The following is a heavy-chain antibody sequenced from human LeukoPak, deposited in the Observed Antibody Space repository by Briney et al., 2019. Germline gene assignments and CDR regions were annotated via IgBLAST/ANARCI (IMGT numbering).Heavy chain of an antibody. J-gene: IGHJ3*02. CDR2: IYNSGST. CDR1: GGSISGYY. CDR3: AKGNSGYDYAFDI. D-gene: IGHD5-12*01. Sequence: SETLSLTCTVSGGSISGYYWSWIRQPPGKGLEWIGYIYNSGSTNYNPSLKSRVTISLDTSKNQFSLRVSSVTSADTAVYYCAKGNSGYDYAFDIWGQGTMVTVSS. V-gene: IGHV4-59*01.